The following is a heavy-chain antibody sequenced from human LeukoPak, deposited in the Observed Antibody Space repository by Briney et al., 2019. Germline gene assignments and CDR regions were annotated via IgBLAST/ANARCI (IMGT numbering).Heavy chain of an antibody. Sequence: GGSLRLSCAASGFTFSDYYMSWIRQAPGKGLEWVSYISSSGSTIYYADSVKGRFTISRDNAKNSLYLQMNSLRAEDTAVYYCARGAEYDGSGSYYDGNWFDPWGQGTLVTVSS. CDR2: ISSSGSTI. V-gene: IGHV3-11*04. D-gene: IGHD3-10*01. CDR1: GFTFSDYY. CDR3: ARGAEYDGSGSYYDGNWFDP. J-gene: IGHJ5*02.